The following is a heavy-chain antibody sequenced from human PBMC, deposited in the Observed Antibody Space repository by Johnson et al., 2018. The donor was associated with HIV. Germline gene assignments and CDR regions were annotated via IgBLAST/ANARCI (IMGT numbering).Heavy chain of an antibody. CDR2: IWYDGTNR. J-gene: IGHJ3*02. CDR1: GFTFSSYG. V-gene: IGHV3-33*01. Sequence: QVQLVESGGGVVQPGRSLRLSCAASGFTFSSYGMHWVRQAPGKGLEWVAVIWYDGTNRYYGDSVKGRFTISRDKSKNTVYLQMHSLRAEDTAVYYCARDSSNFWGGYPYACDIWGQGTMVTVSS. D-gene: IGHD3-3*01. CDR3: ARDSSNFWGGYPYACDI.